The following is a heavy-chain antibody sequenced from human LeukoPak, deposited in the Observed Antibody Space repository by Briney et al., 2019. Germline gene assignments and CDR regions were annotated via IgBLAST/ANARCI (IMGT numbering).Heavy chain of an antibody. J-gene: IGHJ4*02. D-gene: IGHD4-17*01. Sequence: GASVKVSCKTSGYTFTNYYLHWVRQAPGQGLEWVGMISPSGGSTSYPQKFQGRVTMTRDTSTSTVYMELSSLRSEDTAVYYCANGDYPVGSFDYWGQGTLVTVSS. CDR3: ANGDYPVGSFDY. V-gene: IGHV1-46*01. CDR2: ISPSGGST. CDR1: GYTFTNYY.